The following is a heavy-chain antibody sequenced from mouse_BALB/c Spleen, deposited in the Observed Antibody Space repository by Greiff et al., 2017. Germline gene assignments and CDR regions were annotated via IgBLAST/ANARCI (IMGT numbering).Heavy chain of an antibody. CDR1: GYTFSSYR. CDR2: ILPGSGST. D-gene: IGHD1-2*01. J-gene: IGHJ3*01. V-gene: IGHV1-9*01. Sequence: VQRVESGAELLKPGASVKISCKATGYTFSSYRIEWVKQRPGHGLEWIGEILPGSGSTNYNEKFKGKATFTADTSSNTAYMQLSSLTYEDSAVYYCARYYGSVYWGQGTLVTVAA. CDR3: ARYYGSVY.